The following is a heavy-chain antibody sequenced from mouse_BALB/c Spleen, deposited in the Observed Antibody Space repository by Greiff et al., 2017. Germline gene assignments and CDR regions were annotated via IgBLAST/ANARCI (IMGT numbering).Heavy chain of an antibody. D-gene: IGHD1-1*01. Sequence: EVQLVESGGGLVQPGGSRKLSCAASGFTFSSFGMHWVRQAPEKGLEWVAYISSGSSTIYYADTVKGRFTISRDNPKNTLFLQMTSLRSEDTAMYYCARAPPTTVVATRRFFYAMDYWGQGTSVTVSS. V-gene: IGHV5-17*02. CDR3: ARAPPTTVVATRRFFYAMDY. J-gene: IGHJ4*01. CDR1: GFTFSSFG. CDR2: ISSGSSTI.